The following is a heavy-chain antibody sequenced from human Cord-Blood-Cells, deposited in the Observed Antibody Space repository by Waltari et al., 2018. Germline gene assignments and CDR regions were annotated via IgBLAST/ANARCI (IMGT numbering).Heavy chain of an antibody. J-gene: IGHJ4*02. CDR1: GGSISSSSYY. CDR3: ARSMSGYSGYDLDY. V-gene: IGHV4-39*01. Sequence: QLQLQESGPGLVKPSETLSLTCTVSGGSISSSSYYWGWIRQPPGKGLEWIGSIYYSGSTYYNPSLKSRVTISVDTSKNQFSLKLSSVTAADMAVYYCARSMSGYSGYDLDYWGQGTLVTVSS. CDR2: IYYSGST. D-gene: IGHD5-12*01.